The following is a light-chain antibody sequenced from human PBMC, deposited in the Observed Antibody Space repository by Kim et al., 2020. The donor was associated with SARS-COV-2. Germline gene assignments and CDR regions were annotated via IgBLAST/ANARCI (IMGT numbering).Light chain of an antibody. V-gene: IGLV3-21*01. J-gene: IGLJ2*01. CDR1: NIGSKN. CDR3: QVWVSSSDHVV. CDR2: YDS. Sequence: SYELTQPPSVSVAPGKTARITCGGNNIGSKNVHWYQQKPGQAPVLVIYYDSDRPSGIPERFSGSNSGNTATLTISRVEAGDEADYYCQVWVSSSDHVVCG.